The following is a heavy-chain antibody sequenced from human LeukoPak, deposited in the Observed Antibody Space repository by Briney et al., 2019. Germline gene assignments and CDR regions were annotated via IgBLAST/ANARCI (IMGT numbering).Heavy chain of an antibody. CDR2: IYTTGTT. CDR1: GGSIRSYY. V-gene: IGHV4-4*07. J-gene: IGHJ4*02. D-gene: IGHD3-10*01. Sequence: SETLSLTCTVSGGSIRSYYWGWVRQPAGKGLEWIGRIYTTGTTNYNPSLKSRLTISVDTSKNQFSLNLRSVIAADTAVYYCARQGYTASYYFLDYWSQGTLVTVSS. CDR3: ARQGYTASYYFLDY.